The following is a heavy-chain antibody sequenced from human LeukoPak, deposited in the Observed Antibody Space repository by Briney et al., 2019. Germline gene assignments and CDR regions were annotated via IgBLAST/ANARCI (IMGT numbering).Heavy chain of an antibody. Sequence: PSETLSLTCTASGGSISSYYWSWIRQPAGKGLEWIGRIYTSGSTNYNPSLKSRVTMSVDTSKNQFSLKLSSVTAADTAVYYCARVVGDSSGYFPAYYYYGMDVWGQGTTVTVSS. CDR1: GGSISSYY. CDR2: IYTSGST. D-gene: IGHD3-22*01. V-gene: IGHV4-4*07. J-gene: IGHJ6*02. CDR3: ARVVGDSSGYFPAYYYYGMDV.